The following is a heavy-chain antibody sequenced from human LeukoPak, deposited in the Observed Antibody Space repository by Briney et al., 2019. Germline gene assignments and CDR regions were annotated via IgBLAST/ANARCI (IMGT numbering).Heavy chain of an antibody. D-gene: IGHD2/OR15-2a*01. J-gene: IGHJ4*02. V-gene: IGHV1-8*01. CDR2: LDPMTGNA. CDR3: ARDLFSDPRLDVHSAVDS. CDR1: GSTFPSYE. Sequence: SAEVSCRASGSTFPSYEISWVRQPTGQALKWMGWLDPMTGNAGYPQKFQARVTMTRNTSISTAYMELTSLSSDDTAVYFCARDLFSDPRLDVHSAVDSWGQGTLVTVSS.